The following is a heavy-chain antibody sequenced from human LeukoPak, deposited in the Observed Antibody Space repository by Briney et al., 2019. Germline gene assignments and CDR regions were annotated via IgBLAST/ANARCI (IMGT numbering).Heavy chain of an antibody. J-gene: IGHJ4*02. CDR3: ARGRGDSYGSGSYYYFDS. CDR2: TIPIFGTS. D-gene: IGHD3-10*01. V-gene: IGHV1-69*01. Sequence: SVKLSCKASGVTFSSYAISWVRQAPGQGLQWMGGTIPIFGTSNYAPSLQGRVTITADESTNTAYMELSSLRSEDTAVYYCARGRGDSYGSGSYYYFDSWGQGTLVTVSS. CDR1: GVTFSSYA.